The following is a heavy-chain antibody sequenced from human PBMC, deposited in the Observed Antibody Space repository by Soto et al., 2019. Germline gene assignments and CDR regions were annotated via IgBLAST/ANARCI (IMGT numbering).Heavy chain of an antibody. CDR1: GFTFDTYW. V-gene: IGHV3-74*01. J-gene: IGHJ4*02. CDR2: INSGGSTT. CDR3: ARGGSLTTSVGFDY. Sequence: GGSLRLSCAASGFTFDTYWMHWVRQAPGKGLVWVSRINSGGSTTNYADSVKGRFTISRDNAKNTLYLQMSSLRAEDTAVYFCARGGSLTTSVGFDYWGRGTLVTVSS. D-gene: IGHD4-17*01.